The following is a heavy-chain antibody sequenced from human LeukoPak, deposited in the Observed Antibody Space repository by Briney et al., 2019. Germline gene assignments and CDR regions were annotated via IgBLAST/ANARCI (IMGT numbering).Heavy chain of an antibody. J-gene: IGHJ4*02. CDR3: TTGGGTMDF. CDR1: GVTVSNTW. V-gene: IGHV3-15*01. CDR2: FTSRSAGGTI. D-gene: IGHD2-15*01. Sequence: GGSLRLSCTASGVTVSNTWMSWVRQAPGKGLEWVGLFTSRSAGGTIHYAAPVQGRFTILAEDSKNTWYLQMNGPQIEDTGIYYCTTGGGTMDFWGQGTLVTVSS.